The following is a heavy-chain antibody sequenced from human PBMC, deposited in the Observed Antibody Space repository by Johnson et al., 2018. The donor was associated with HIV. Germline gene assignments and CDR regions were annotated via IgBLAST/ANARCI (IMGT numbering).Heavy chain of an antibody. CDR2: IKQDGSEK. V-gene: IGHV3-7*01. CDR3: AATYYYDSSGSRYPFDI. D-gene: IGHD3-22*01. J-gene: IGHJ3*02. CDR1: GFSVSRSY. Sequence: VQLVESGGGLVQPGGSLRLSCVTSGFSVSRSYMNWVRQAPGKGLEWVANIKQDGSEKYFADSVKGRFTISRDSSKNTLYLQMNSLRAEDTAVYYCAATYYYDSSGSRYPFDIWGQGTMVTVSS.